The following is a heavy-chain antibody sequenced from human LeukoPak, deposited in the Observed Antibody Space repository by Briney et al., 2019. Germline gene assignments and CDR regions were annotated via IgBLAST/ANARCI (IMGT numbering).Heavy chain of an antibody. CDR1: GFTFSSSA. CDR3: AKDFRIGYSAHFDY. CDR2: ISASGGST. J-gene: IGHJ4*02. V-gene: IGHV3-23*01. D-gene: IGHD2-21*01. Sequence: GGSLRLSCAASGFTFSSSAMSWVRQVPGKGLEWVSGISASGGSTNYADSVSGRFTISRDNSKNTLYVQMNSLRDEDTALYYCAKDFRIGYSAHFDYWGQGALVTVSS.